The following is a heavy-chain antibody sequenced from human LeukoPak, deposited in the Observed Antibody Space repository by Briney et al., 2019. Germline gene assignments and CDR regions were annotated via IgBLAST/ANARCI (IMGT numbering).Heavy chain of an antibody. CDR3: AGLRRALWFGELSMDV. Sequence: PSETLSLTCTVSGGSISSSSYYWGWIRQPPGKGLEWIGSIYYSGSTYYNPSLRSRVTISVDTSKNQFSLKLSSVTAADTAVYYCAGLRRALWFGELSMDVWGKGTTVTVSS. V-gene: IGHV4-39*07. CDR1: GGSISSSSYY. D-gene: IGHD3-10*01. J-gene: IGHJ6*04. CDR2: IYYSGST.